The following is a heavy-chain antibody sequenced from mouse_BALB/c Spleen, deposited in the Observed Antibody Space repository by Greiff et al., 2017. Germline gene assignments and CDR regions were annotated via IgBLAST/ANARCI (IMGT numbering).Heavy chain of an antibody. CDR1: GFTFSSFG. V-gene: IGHV5-17*02. CDR2: ISSGSSTI. D-gene: IGHD1-1*01. Sequence: EVMLVESGGGLVQPGGSRKLSCAASGFTFSSFGMHWVRQAPEKGLEWVAYISSGSSTIYYADTVKGRFTISRDNPKNTLFLQKTSLRAEDSAMYYCARADDGSSYVAYWGQGTLVTVSA. J-gene: IGHJ3*01. CDR3: ARADDGSSYVAY.